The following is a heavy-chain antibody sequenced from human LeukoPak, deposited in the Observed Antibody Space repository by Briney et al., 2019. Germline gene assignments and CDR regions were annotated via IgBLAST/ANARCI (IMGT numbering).Heavy chain of an antibody. CDR2: IIPILGIA. D-gene: IGHD3-22*01. CDR1: GGTFSSYA. Sequence: SVKVSCKASGGTFSSYAISWVRQAPGQGLEWMGRIIPILGIANYAQKFQGRVTITADKSTSTAYMELRSLRSDDTAVYYCARDESYDSSGSFFDYWGQGTLVTVSS. CDR3: ARDESYDSSGSFFDY. J-gene: IGHJ4*02. V-gene: IGHV1-69*04.